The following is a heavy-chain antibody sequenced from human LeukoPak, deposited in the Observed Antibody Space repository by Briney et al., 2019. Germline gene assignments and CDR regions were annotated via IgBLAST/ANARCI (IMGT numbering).Heavy chain of an antibody. J-gene: IGHJ6*03. CDR3: ARLRVATNYYYYYYMDV. CDR1: GGSISSYY. D-gene: IGHD5-12*01. Sequence: PSETLSLTSTVSGGSISSYYWSWIRQPPGKGLEWIGYIYYSGSTNYNPSLKSRVTISVDTSKNQFSLKLSSVTAADTAVYYCARLRVATNYYYYYYMDVWGKGTTVTVSS. CDR2: IYYSGST. V-gene: IGHV4-59*12.